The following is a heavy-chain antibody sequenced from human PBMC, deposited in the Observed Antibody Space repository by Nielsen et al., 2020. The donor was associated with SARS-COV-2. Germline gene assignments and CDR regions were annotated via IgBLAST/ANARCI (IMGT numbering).Heavy chain of an antibody. V-gene: IGHV4-39*01. CDR3: ARQVVVVPAAMRFLSLASEYNWFDP. CDR2: IYYSGST. Sequence: RQAPGKGLEWIGSIYYSGSTYYNPSLKSRVTISVDTSKNQFSLKLSSVTAADTAVYYCARQVVVVPAAMRFLSLASEYNWFDPWGQGTLVTVSS. D-gene: IGHD2-2*01. J-gene: IGHJ5*02.